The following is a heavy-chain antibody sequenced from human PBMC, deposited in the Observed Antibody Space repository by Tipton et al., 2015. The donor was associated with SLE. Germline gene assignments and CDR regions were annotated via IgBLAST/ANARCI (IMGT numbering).Heavy chain of an antibody. CDR3: ARGDEYCSSSGCYLFDP. CDR1: GGSFSGYY. J-gene: IGHJ5*02. Sequence: TLSLTCAVSGGSFSGYYWSWIRQPPGKGLEWIGEINHSGSINYNPSLKRRVTISVDTSKNQFSLKLRSVTAADTAAYYCARGDEYCSSSGCYLFDPWGPGTLVTVSS. D-gene: IGHD2-2*01. V-gene: IGHV4-34*01. CDR2: INHSGSI.